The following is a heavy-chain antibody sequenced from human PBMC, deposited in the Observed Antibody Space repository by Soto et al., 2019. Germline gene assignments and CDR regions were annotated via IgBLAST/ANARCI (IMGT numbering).Heavy chain of an antibody. Sequence: QVQLQESGPGLVKPSQTLSLTCTVSGGSISSGGYYWSWIRQHPGKGLEWIGYIYYSGSTYYNPSLKSRVNISVDTSKNQFSLKLSSGTAADTAVYYCARVGRYYDSSGYYRDYYYGMDVWGQGTTVTVSS. CDR2: IYYSGST. CDR1: GGSISSGGYY. D-gene: IGHD3-22*01. J-gene: IGHJ6*02. V-gene: IGHV4-31*03. CDR3: ARVGRYYDSSGYYRDYYYGMDV.